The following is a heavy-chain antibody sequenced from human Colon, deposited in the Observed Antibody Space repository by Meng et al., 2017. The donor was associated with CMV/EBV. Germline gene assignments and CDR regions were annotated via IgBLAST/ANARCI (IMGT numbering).Heavy chain of an antibody. J-gene: IGHJ6*02. CDR3: ARLRLITMVRGARDYYYGMDV. Sequence: GSLRLSCAVSGYSMTSGYYWGWIRQPPGKGLEWIGEINHSGSTNYNPSLKSRVTISVDTSKNQFSLKLSSVTAADTAVYYCARLRLITMVRGARDYYYGMDVWGQGTTVTVSS. V-gene: IGHV4-34*01. CDR1: GYSMTSGYY. D-gene: IGHD3-10*01. CDR2: INHSGST.